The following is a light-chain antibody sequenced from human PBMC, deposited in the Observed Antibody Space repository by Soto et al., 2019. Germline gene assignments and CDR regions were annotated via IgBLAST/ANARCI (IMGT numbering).Light chain of an antibody. CDR2: EVN. CDR1: RRDVGGYTY. J-gene: IGLJ1*01. CDR3: SSYRISNTLPFV. V-gene: IGLV2-14*01. Sequence: QSALTQPASVSGSPGQSITISCTGTRRDVGGYTYVSWYQQYPGKSPQLLIYEVNHRPSGVSTRCSASKSGNTASLTISGLLAEDEADYYCSSYRISNTLPFVFGAGTKVTVL.